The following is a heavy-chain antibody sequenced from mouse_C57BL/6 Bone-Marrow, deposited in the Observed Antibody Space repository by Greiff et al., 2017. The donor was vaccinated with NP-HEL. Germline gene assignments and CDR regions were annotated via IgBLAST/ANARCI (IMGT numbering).Heavy chain of an antibody. D-gene: IGHD1-1*01. V-gene: IGHV1-80*01. CDR3: ARYYGSSYYFDY. J-gene: IGHJ2*01. Sequence: QVQLQQSGAELVKPGASVKISCKASGYAFSSYWMNWVKQRPGKGLEWIGQIYPGDGDTNYNGKFKGKATLTADKSSSTAYVQLSSLTSDDSAVYFCARYYGSSYYFDYWGQGTTLTGSS. CDR1: GYAFSSYW. CDR2: IYPGDGDT.